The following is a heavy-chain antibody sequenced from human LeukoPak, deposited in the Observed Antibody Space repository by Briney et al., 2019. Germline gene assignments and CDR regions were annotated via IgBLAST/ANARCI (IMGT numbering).Heavy chain of an antibody. D-gene: IGHD3-16*01. Sequence: GGSLRLSCTASGFTFSSYDMHWVRQAPGKGLEWVAVISYDGNDKHYADSVKGRFTISRDNSKNTLYLQMNSLRVEDTAVYYCAKDQYDYVRGEFDYWGQGTLVTVSS. CDR2: ISYDGNDK. J-gene: IGHJ4*02. CDR3: AKDQYDYVRGEFDY. CDR1: GFTFSSYD. V-gene: IGHV3-30*18.